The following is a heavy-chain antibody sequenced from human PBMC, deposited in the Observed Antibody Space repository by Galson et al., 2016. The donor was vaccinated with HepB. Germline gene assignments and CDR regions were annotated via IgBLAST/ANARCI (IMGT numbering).Heavy chain of an antibody. Sequence: SLRLSCAASGFTFSTYAMHWVRQAPGQGLEWVAVISYDGNNKYYADSVKGRFTISRDNLKKTLFLQMNSLRAEDTAVFYCARVGSMVRGVSDFYYTLDVWGQGTTVTVSS. CDR2: ISYDGNNK. J-gene: IGHJ6*02. V-gene: IGHV3-30-3*01. CDR3: ARVGSMVRGVSDFYYTLDV. CDR1: GFTFSTYA. D-gene: IGHD3-10*01.